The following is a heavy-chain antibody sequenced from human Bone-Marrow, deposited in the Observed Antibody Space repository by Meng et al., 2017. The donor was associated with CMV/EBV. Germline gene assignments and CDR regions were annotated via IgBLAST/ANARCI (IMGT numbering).Heavy chain of an antibody. J-gene: IGHJ4*02. D-gene: IGHD3-3*01. CDR2: IKQDGSEK. V-gene: IGHV3-7*01. CDR3: ARDTDYDFWSGYHHFDY. Sequence: GESLKISCAASGFTFSSYWMSWVRQAPGKGLEWVANIKQDGSEKYYVDSVKGRFTISRDNDKNSLYLQMNSLRAEDTAVYYCARDTDYDFWSGYHHFDYWAQGTLVTVSS. CDR1: GFTFSSYW.